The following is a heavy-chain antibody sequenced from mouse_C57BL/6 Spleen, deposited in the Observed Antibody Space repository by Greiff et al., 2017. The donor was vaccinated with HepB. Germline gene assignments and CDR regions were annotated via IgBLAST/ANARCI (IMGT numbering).Heavy chain of an antibody. D-gene: IGHD2-2*01. CDR2: IYPGDGDT. CDR3: SRWLVGALDY. V-gene: IGHV1-82*01. Sequence: QVQLQQSGPELVKPGASVKISCKASGYAFSSSWMNWVKQRPGKGLEWIGRIYPGDGDTNYNGKFKGKATLTADKSSSTAYMELSSLTSEDSAVSVCSRWLVGALDYWGQGTSVTVSA. CDR1: GYAFSSSW. J-gene: IGHJ4*01.